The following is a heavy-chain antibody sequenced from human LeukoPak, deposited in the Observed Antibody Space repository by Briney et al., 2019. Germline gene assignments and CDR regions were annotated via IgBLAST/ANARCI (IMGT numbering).Heavy chain of an antibody. V-gene: IGHV4-34*01. CDR2: INHSGST. CDR3: ARGGVRGSYIGRAIDY. J-gene: IGHJ4*02. D-gene: IGHD1-26*01. Sequence: SETLSLTCAVYGGSFSGYYWSWIRQPPGKGLEWIGEINHSGSTNYNPSLKSRVTISVDTSKNQFSLKLSSVTAADTAEYYCARGGVRGSYIGRAIDYWGQGTLVTVSS. CDR1: GGSFSGYY.